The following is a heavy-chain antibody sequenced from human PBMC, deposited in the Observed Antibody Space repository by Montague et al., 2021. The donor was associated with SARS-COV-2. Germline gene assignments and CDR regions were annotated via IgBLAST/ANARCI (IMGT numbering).Heavy chain of an antibody. CDR3: TTKLRGEHGY. V-gene: IGHV3-49*04. J-gene: IGHJ4*02. D-gene: IGHD1-7*01. CDR1: GFTFGDYA. CDR2: IRSKAYGGTT. Sequence: SLRLSCAASGFTFGDYAMSWVRQAPGKGLEWVGFIRSKAYGGTTEYAASVKGRFTISRDDSKSIPYLQMNSLKTEDTAVYYYTTKLRGEHGYWGQGTLVTVSS.